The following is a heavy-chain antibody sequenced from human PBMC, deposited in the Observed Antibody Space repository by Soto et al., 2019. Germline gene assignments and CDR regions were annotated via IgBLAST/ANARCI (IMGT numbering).Heavy chain of an antibody. CDR3: ARDLDGYNYVFDY. V-gene: IGHV1-69*13. CDR1: GCTFSSYA. D-gene: IGHD5-12*01. J-gene: IGHJ4*02. Sequence: SVKVSCKASGCTFSSYAISWVRQAPGQGLEWMGGIIPIFGTANYAQKFQGRVTITADESTSTAYMELSSLRSEDTAVYYCARDLDGYNYVFDYWGQGTLVTVSS. CDR2: IIPIFGTA.